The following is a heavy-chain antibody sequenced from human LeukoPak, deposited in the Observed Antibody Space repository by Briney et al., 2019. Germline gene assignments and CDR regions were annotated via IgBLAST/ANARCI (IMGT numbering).Heavy chain of an antibody. CDR2: ISSSSSYI. CDR1: GFTFSSYS. CDR3: ARGEDYDFWSGYYYYFDY. J-gene: IGHJ4*02. D-gene: IGHD3-3*01. V-gene: IGHV3-21*01. Sequence: GGSLRLSCAASGFTFSSYSMNWVRQAPGKGLEWVSSISSSSSYIYYADSVKGRFTISRDNAKNSLYLQMNSLRAEDTAVYYCARGEDYDFWSGYYYYFDYWGQGTLVTVSS.